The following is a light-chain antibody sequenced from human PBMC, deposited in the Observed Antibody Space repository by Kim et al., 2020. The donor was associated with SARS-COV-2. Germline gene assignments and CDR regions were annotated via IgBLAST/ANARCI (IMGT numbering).Light chain of an antibody. CDR3: QQYKSFPYT. V-gene: IGKV1-16*01. CDR2: AAS. Sequence: IGNSLDWFQHKPGKAPKSLIHAASTLQSGVPSRFSGSGSGTDFNLTISNLQSEDFASYYCQQYKSFPYTFGQGTKLEI. J-gene: IGKJ2*01. CDR1: IGNS.